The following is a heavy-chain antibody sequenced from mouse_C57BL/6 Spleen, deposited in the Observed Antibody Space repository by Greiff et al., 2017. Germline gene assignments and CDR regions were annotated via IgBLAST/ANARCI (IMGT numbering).Heavy chain of an antibody. Sequence: DVQLQESGPELVKPGASVKIPCKASGYTFTDYNMDWVKQSHGKSLEWIGDINPNNGGTIYNQKFKGKATLTVDKSSSTAYMELRSLTSEDTAVYYCARAIYYYGSSLYYYAMDYWGQGTSVTVSS. CDR1: GYTFTDYN. V-gene: IGHV1-18*01. J-gene: IGHJ4*01. CDR2: INPNNGGT. CDR3: ARAIYYYGSSLYYYAMDY. D-gene: IGHD1-1*01.